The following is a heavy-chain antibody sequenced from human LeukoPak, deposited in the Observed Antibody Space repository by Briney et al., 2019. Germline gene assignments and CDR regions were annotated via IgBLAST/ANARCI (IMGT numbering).Heavy chain of an antibody. V-gene: IGHV3-23*01. CDR3: AKAEAVVVPAADAFDI. CDR1: GFTFSSYA. CDR2: ISGSGGST. D-gene: IGHD2-2*01. J-gene: IGHJ3*02. Sequence: PGGSLRLSCAASGFTFSSYAMSWVRQAPGKGLEWVSAISGSGGSTYYADSVKGRFTISRDNSKSTLYLQMNSLRAEDTAVYYCAKAEAVVVPAADAFDIWGQGTMVTVSS.